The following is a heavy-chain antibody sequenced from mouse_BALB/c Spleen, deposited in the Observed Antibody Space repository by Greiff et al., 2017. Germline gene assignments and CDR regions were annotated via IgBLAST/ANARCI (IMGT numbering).Heavy chain of an antibody. V-gene: IGHV5-6-5*01. CDR2: ISSGGST. CDR3: ARGRGYDVDYAMDY. Sequence: EVQGVESGGGLVKPGGSLKLSCAASGFTFSSYAMSWVRQTPEKRLEWVASISSGGSTYYPDSVKGRFTISRDNARNILYLQMSSLRSEDTAMYYCARGRGYDVDYAMDYWGQGTSVTVSS. CDR1: GFTFSSYA. D-gene: IGHD2-14*01. J-gene: IGHJ4*01.